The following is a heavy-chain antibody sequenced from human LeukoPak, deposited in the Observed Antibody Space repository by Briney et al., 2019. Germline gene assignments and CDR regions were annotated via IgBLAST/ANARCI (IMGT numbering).Heavy chain of an antibody. V-gene: IGHV1-69*01. D-gene: IGHD3-22*01. CDR1: GGTFSSYA. CDR3: ARDTEAYYYDSSGYYFNWFDP. J-gene: IGHJ5*02. CDR2: TIPIFGTA. Sequence: GSSVKVSCKASGGTFSSYAISWVRQAPGQGLERMGGTIPIFGTANYAQKFQGRVTITADESTSTAYMELSSLRSEDTAVYYCARDTEAYYYDSSGYYFNWFDPWGQGTLVTVSS.